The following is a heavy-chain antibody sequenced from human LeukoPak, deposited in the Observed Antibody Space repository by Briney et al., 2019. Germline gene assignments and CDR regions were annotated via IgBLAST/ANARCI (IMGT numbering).Heavy chain of an antibody. V-gene: IGHV4-39*01. J-gene: IGHJ4*02. CDR3: ARHQDIVLMVYATNQPFDY. CDR1: GGSISSSSYY. Sequence: PSETLSLTCTVSGGSISSSSYYWGWIRQPPGKGLEWIGSIYYSGSTYYNPSLKSRVTISVDTSKNQFSLKLSSVTAADTAVYYCARHQDIVLMVYATNQPFDYWGQGTLVTVSP. D-gene: IGHD2-8*01. CDR2: IYYSGST.